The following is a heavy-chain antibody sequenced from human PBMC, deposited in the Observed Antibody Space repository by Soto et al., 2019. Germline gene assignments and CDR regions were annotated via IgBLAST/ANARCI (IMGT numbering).Heavy chain of an antibody. V-gene: IGHV3-21*01. J-gene: IGHJ5*02. CDR1: GFTFSSYI. Sequence: PGGSLRLSCAASGFTFSSYIMNWVRQSPGKGLEWVSSISSSSGYIYYADSVKGRFTISRDNAKNSLYLQMSSLRAEDTAVYYCARDGYYDSGGYPDWFDPWGQGTLVTVSS. D-gene: IGHD3-22*01. CDR3: ARDGYYDSGGYPDWFDP. CDR2: ISSSSGYI.